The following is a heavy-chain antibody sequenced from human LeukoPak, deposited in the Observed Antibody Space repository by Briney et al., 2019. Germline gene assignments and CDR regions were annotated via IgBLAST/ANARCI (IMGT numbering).Heavy chain of an antibody. CDR1: GYSISSGYY. Sequence: SETLSLTCTVSGYSISSGYYWGWIRPPPGKGLEWIGNIYYRGYTYYNPSLKSRVTISGDTSKNQFSLKLSSVTAADTAVYYCARDTQNYYDSSGYYIFDFWGQGTLVTVSS. CDR2: IYYRGYT. CDR3: ARDTQNYYDSSGYYIFDF. J-gene: IGHJ4*02. V-gene: IGHV4-38-2*02. D-gene: IGHD3-22*01.